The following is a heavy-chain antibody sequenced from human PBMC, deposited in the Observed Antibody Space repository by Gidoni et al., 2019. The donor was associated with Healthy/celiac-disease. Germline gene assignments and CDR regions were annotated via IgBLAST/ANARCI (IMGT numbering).Heavy chain of an antibody. CDR2: ISWNSGSI. D-gene: IGHD5-18*01. CDR3: SKGHSYGYWAFDY. CDR1: GFNFDDYA. V-gene: IGHV3-9*03. Sequence: EVQLVESGGGLVQPGRSLRLSCAASGFNFDDYAMHWVRQAPGKGLECVSGISWNSGSIGYADSVKGRFTISRDNAKNSLYLQMNSLRAEDMALYYCSKGHSYGYWAFDYWGQGTLVTVSS. J-gene: IGHJ4*02.